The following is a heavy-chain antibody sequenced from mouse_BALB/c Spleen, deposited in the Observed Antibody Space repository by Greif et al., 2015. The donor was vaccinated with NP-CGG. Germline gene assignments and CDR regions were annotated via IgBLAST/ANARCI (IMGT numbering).Heavy chain of an antibody. V-gene: IGHV1S81*02. D-gene: IGHD2-1*01. J-gene: IGHJ4*01. CDR2: INPSNGGT. CDR1: GYTFTSYY. Sequence: QVQLQQSGAELVKPGASVKLSCKASGYTFTSYYMYWVKQRPGQGLEWIGEINPSNGGTNFNEKFKSKATLTVDKSSSTAYMQLSSLTSEDSAVYYCTRRDYGNLYAMDYWGQGTSVTVSS. CDR3: TRRDYGNLYAMDY.